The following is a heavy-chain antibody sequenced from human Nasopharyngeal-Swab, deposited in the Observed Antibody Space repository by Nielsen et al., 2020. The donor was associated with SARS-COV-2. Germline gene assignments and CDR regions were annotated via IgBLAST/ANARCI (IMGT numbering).Heavy chain of an antibody. CDR1: GSTVSSNY. Sequence: GGSRRPSGAASGSTVSSNYMSWVRQAPGKGPEWVSVIYSGGSTYYADSVKGRFTISRDNSKNTLYLQMNSLRAEDTAVYYCARVAAGGFDWYSRYYGMDVWGQGTTVTVSS. CDR3: ARVAAGGFDWYSRYYGMDV. J-gene: IGHJ6*02. V-gene: IGHV3-53*01. D-gene: IGHD3-9*01. CDR2: IYSGGST.